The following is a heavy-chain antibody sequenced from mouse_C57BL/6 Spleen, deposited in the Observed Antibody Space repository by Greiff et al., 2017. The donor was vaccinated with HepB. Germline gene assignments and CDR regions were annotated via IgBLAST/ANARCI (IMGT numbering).Heavy chain of an antibody. CDR3: ARRDYGSSYWYFDG. J-gene: IGHJ1*03. V-gene: IGHV1-61*01. CDR1: GYTFTSYW. D-gene: IGHD1-1*01. CDR2: IYPSDSET. Sequence: QVQLQQPGAELVRPGSSVKLSCKASGYTFTSYWMDWVKQRPGQGLEWIGNIYPSDSETHYNQKFKDKATLTVDKSSSTAYMQLNSLTAEDSAVYYCARRDYGSSYWYFDGWGTGTTVTVAS.